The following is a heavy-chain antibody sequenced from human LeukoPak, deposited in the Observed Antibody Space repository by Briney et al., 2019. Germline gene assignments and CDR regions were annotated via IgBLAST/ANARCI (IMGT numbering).Heavy chain of an antibody. J-gene: IGHJ4*02. CDR1: GSTFSSYA. D-gene: IGHD1-14*01. V-gene: IGHV3-23*01. CDR3: ANPIPDAPVDY. CDR2: ISSSGGST. Sequence: GGSLRLSCAASGSTFSSYAMSWVRQAPGKGLEWVSAISSSGGSTYYADSVKGRFTISRDNSKNTLYLQMNSLRAEDTAVYYCANPIPDAPVDYWGQGTLVTVSS.